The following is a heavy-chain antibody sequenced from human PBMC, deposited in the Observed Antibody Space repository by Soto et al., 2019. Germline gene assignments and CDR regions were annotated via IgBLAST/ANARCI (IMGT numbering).Heavy chain of an antibody. Sequence: EVQLVESGGGLVQPGGSLRLSCAASGFTFSTYWMHWVRQAPGKGLVWVSRINSDGSNTGYADSVKGRFTISRDNAKSTLHLKMNSLTAEDTAVYYCARDNWNDSFDHWGQGTLVTV. D-gene: IGHD1-20*01. J-gene: IGHJ4*02. CDR3: ARDNWNDSFDH. CDR2: INSDGSNT. V-gene: IGHV3-74*01. CDR1: GFTFSTYW.